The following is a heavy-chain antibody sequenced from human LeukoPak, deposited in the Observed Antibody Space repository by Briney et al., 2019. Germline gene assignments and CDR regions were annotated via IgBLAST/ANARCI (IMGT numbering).Heavy chain of an antibody. Sequence: GRSLRLSCAASGFTFSSYGMHWVRQAPGKGLEWVAVISYDGSNKYYADSVKGRFTISRDNSKNTLYLQMNSLRAEDTAVYYCAKRRGITMVRGVIGASDYWGQGTLVTVSS. D-gene: IGHD3-10*01. CDR3: AKRRGITMVRGVIGASDY. CDR1: GFTFSSYG. J-gene: IGHJ4*02. CDR2: ISYDGSNK. V-gene: IGHV3-30*18.